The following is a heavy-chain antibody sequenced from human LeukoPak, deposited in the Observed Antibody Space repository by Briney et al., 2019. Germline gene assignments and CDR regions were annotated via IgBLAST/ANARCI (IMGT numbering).Heavy chain of an antibody. CDR3: AGTFGGIMRIYYMDV. Sequence: SVKVSCKASGYTFTSYDISWVRQAPGQGLEWMGGIIPIFGTANYAQRFQGRVTITADKATSTAYMELSSLRSEDTAVYYCAGTFGGIMRIYYMDVWGKGTTVTVSS. CDR2: IIPIFGTA. CDR1: GYTFTSYD. V-gene: IGHV1-69*06. J-gene: IGHJ6*03. D-gene: IGHD3-16*01.